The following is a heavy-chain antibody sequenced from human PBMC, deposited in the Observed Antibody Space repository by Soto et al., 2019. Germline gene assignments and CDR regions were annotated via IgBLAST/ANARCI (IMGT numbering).Heavy chain of an antibody. J-gene: IGHJ6*02. CDR3: ARVNDGSGSYYSYYYYGMDV. Sequence: PGGSLRLSCAASGFTFSSYDMHWVRQATGKGLEWVSAIGTAGDTYYPGSVKGRFTISRDNAKNSLYLQMNSLRAEDTAVYYCARVNDGSGSYYSYYYYGMDVWGQGTTVTVSS. CDR1: GFTFSSYD. D-gene: IGHD3-10*01. CDR2: IGTAGDT. V-gene: IGHV3-13*01.